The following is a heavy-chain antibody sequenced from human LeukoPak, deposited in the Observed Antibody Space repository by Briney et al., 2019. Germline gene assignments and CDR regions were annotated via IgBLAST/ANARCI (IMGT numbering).Heavy chain of an antibody. J-gene: IGHJ5*02. V-gene: IGHV3-33*01. CDR1: GFTFSSYG. Sequence: PGGSLRLSCAASGFTFSSYGMHWVRQAPGKGLEWVAVIWYDGSNKYYADSVKGRFTISRDNSKNTLYLQMNSLRAEDTAVYYCARALHLVSGENWFDPWGQGTLVTVSS. D-gene: IGHD7-27*01. CDR3: ARALHLVSGENWFDP. CDR2: IWYDGSNK.